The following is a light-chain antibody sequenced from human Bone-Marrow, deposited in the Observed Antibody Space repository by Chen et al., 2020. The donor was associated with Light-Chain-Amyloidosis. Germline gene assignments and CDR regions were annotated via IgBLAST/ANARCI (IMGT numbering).Light chain of an antibody. J-gene: IGLJ2*01. CDR3: QSADSSGTYEVI. CDR2: RDT. CDR1: DLPTKY. Sequence: SSELTQPPSVSLSSRPTARITCSGDDLPTKYAYWYQQKPGQAPVLVIHRDTERPSGISERFSGSSSGTTATLTISGVQAEDEADYHCQSADSSGTYEVIFGGGTKLTVL. V-gene: IGLV3-25*03.